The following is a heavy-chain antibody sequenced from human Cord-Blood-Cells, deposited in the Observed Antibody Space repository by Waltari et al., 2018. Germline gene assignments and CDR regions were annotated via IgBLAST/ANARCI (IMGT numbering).Heavy chain of an antibody. Sequence: QVQLVESGGGVVQPGGSLRLSCAASGFTFSSYGMHWVRQAPGKGLEWVAFIRYDGSNKYYADSVKGRFTISRDNSKNTLYLQMNSLRAEDTAVYYCAKWGVVPAAMCFDYWGQGTLVTVSS. V-gene: IGHV3-30*02. D-gene: IGHD2-2*01. J-gene: IGHJ4*02. CDR2: IRYDGSNK. CDR1: GFTFSSYG. CDR3: AKWGVVPAAMCFDY.